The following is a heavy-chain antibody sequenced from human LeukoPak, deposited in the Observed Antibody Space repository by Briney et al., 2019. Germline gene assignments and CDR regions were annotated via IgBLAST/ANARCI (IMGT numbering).Heavy chain of an antibody. V-gene: IGHV3-53*01. J-gene: IGHJ4*02. CDR2: IHVGGSI. Sequence: GGSLRLSCAASGFTVSSNYMNWVRQAPGKGLEWVSIIHVGGSIDYADSVKGRFTISRDDSKNTLYLQMNSLRAEDTAAYYCARGLHGSGWFDCWGQGTLVTVSS. CDR1: GFTVSSNY. D-gene: IGHD6-19*01. CDR3: ARGLHGSGWFDC.